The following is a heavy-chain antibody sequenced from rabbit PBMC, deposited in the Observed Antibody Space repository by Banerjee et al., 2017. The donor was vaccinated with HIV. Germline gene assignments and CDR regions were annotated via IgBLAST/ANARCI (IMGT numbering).Heavy chain of an antibody. D-gene: IGHD7-1*01. J-gene: IGHJ4*01. Sequence: QEQLVESGGGLVQPGGSLTLTCKASGLDFSSSYWICWVRQAPGKGLEWIGCIYTGSGVTYYASWAKGRFTISKTSSTTVTLQMTSLTAADTATYFCARDRDGDAGYGSLALWGPGTLVTVS. V-gene: IGHV1S45*01. CDR1: GLDFSSSYW. CDR3: ARDRDGDAGYGSLAL. CDR2: IYTGSGVT.